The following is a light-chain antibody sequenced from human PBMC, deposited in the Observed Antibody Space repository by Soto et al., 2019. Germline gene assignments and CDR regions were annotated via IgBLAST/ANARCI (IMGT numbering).Light chain of an antibody. CDR2: AAS. CDR1: QAIGND. Sequence: DIQMTQSPSSLSASVGDRVTITCRASQAIGNDLGWYQQKPGKAPKRLIYAASSLQSGVPSRFSGSGSGTEFTLTISSLQPEDFATYYCLQHNSYPLTFGQGTNVEIK. J-gene: IGKJ1*01. CDR3: LQHNSYPLT. V-gene: IGKV1-17*01.